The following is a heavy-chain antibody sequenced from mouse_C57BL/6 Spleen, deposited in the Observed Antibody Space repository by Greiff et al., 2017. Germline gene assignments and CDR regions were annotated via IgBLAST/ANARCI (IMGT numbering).Heavy chain of an antibody. Sequence: VQLQQPGAELVMPGASVKLSCKASGYTFTSYSMHWVKQRPGQGLEWIGEIDPSDSYTNYNQKFKGKATLTVDKSSSTAYMQLSSLTSEDSAVXDCAIWVTGFAYWGQGTLVTVSA. CDR2: IDPSDSYT. D-gene: IGHD2-1*01. J-gene: IGHJ3*01. CDR3: AIWVTGFAY. CDR1: GYTFTSYS. V-gene: IGHV1-69*01.